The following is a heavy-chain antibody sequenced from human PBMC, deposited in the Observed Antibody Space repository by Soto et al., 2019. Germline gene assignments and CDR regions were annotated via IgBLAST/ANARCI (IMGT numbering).Heavy chain of an antibody. CDR1: GYTFSTYG. Sequence: QVQLVQSGPEVKKPGASVKISCKASGYTFSTYGFSWVRQAPGQGLEWMGWIGTNNGDTNYVQKFQGRVTMTTDTSTTTPYMELRTLTSDDTAVYFCARDWRGAEGFDPWGQGTLVTVSS. CDR2: IGTNNGDT. J-gene: IGHJ5*02. D-gene: IGHD3-3*01. V-gene: IGHV1-18*01. CDR3: ARDWRGAEGFDP.